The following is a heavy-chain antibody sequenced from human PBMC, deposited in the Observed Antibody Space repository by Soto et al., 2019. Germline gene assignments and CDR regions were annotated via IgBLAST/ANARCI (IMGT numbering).Heavy chain of an antibody. CDR1: GFTFSSYA. V-gene: IGHV3-30-3*01. D-gene: IGHD5-12*01. CDR3: ARDGGDGDGYNSPYFDY. Sequence: QVQLVESGGGVVQPGRSLRLSCAASGFTFSSYAMHWVRQAPGKGLAWVAVISYDGSNKYYADSVKGRFTISRDNSKNTLYLQMNSLRAEDTAVYYCARDGGDGDGYNSPYFDYWGQGTLVTVSS. CDR2: ISYDGSNK. J-gene: IGHJ4*02.